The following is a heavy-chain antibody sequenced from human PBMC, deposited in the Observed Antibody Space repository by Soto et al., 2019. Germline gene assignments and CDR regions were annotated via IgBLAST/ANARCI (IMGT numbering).Heavy chain of an antibody. V-gene: IGHV3-20*04. CDR2: INWNASTT. CDR3: ARRSPGNVDY. J-gene: IGHJ4*02. Sequence: EVQLVQSGGGVVRPGESLRLSCAASGFTFEDYGMTWVRQAPGKGLAWVSGINWNASTTSYADSVKGRFTVSRDNAKNSLFLQMNSLRAEDTAFYYRARRSPGNVDYWGQGTLVTVSS. CDR1: GFTFEDYG.